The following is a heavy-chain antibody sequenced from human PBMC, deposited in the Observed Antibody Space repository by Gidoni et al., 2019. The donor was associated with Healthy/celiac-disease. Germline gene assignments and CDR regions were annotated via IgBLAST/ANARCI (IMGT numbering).Heavy chain of an antibody. J-gene: IGHJ4*02. CDR1: GYTFTGYY. Sequence: QVQLVQSGAEVKKPGASVKVSCKASGYTFTGYYMHWGRQAPGQGLEWMGWINPTSGGTNYAQKFQGRVTMTRDTSISTAYMELSRLRSDDTAVYYCARCRGGSSGWYYFDYWGQGTLVTVSS. CDR3: ARCRGGSSGWYYFDY. D-gene: IGHD6-19*01. V-gene: IGHV1-2*02. CDR2: INPTSGGT.